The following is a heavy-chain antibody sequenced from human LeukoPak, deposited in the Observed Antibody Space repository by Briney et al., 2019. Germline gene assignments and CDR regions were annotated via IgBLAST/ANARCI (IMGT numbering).Heavy chain of an antibody. J-gene: IGHJ6*01. D-gene: IGHD2-2*01. CDR2: ISAYNGNT. CDR1: GYTFTSYG. Sequence: ASVKVSCKASGYTFTSYGISWVRQAPGQGLEWMGWISAYNGNTNYAQKLQGRVTMTTDTSTSTAYMELRSLRSDDTAVYYCAREEIVVVPAAEKTNYYYYGMDVWGQGTTVTVSS. CDR3: AREEIVVVPAAEKTNYYYYGMDV. V-gene: IGHV1-18*01.